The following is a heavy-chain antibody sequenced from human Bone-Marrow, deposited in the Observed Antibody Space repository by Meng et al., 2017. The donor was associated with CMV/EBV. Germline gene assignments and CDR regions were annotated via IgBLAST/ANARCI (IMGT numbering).Heavy chain of an antibody. CDR1: GVTFSSYG. CDR3: ACQETYYYDSSGYYCDY. J-gene: IGHJ4*02. V-gene: IGHV3-30*02. CDR2: IRYDGSNK. Sequence: GESLKISCAASGVTFSSYGMHWVRQAPGKGLEWVAFIRYDGSNKYYADSVKGRFTISRDNSKNTLYLQMNSLRAEDTAVYYCACQETYYYDSSGYYCDYWGQGTLVTVSS. D-gene: IGHD3-22*01.